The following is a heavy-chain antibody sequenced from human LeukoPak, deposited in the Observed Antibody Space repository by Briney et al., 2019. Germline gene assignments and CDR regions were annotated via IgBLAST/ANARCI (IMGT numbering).Heavy chain of an antibody. CDR1: GFTFSSYS. J-gene: IGHJ4*02. CDR3: ARDGAGGLLLDY. CDR2: ISSSSSYI. V-gene: IGHV3-21*01. D-gene: IGHD3-22*01. Sequence: TGGSLRLSCAASGFTFSSYSMNWVRQAPGKGLEWVSSISSSSSYIYYADSVKGRFTISRDNAKNTLYLQMNSLRVEDTAVYYCARDGAGGLLLDYWGQGTLVTVSS.